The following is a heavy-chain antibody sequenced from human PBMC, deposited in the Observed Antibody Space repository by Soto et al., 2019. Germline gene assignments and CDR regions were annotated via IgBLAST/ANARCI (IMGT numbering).Heavy chain of an antibody. Sequence: QDQLVQSGAEVKKPGSSVKVSCKASGGTFSSHTFSWVRQAPGQGLEWMGRIIPALGTATYAQKFQGRVTITADESATTVYMELNSLRSEDTDVYYCARPAFGDYWYFDLWGRGTLVTVSS. D-gene: IGHD4-17*01. J-gene: IGHJ2*01. CDR1: GGTFSSHT. CDR2: IIPALGTA. CDR3: ARPAFGDYWYFDL. V-gene: IGHV1-69*08.